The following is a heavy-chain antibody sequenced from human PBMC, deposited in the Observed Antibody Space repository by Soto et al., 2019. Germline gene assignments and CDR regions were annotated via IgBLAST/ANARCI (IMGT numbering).Heavy chain of an antibody. CDR1: GYTFTSYA. CDR3: ARDSVVVVTADDAFDI. D-gene: IGHD2-21*02. Sequence: GASVKVSCKASGYTFTSYAMHWVRQAPGQRLEWMGWINAGNGNTKYSQKFQGRVTITRDTSASTAYMELSSLRSEDTAVYYCARDSVVVVTADDAFDIWGQGTMVTVSS. CDR2: INAGNGNT. V-gene: IGHV1-3*01. J-gene: IGHJ3*02.